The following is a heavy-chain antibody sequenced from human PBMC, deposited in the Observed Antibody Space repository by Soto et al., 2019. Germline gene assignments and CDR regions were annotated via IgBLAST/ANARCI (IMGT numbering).Heavy chain of an antibody. CDR1: GYSFTTYW. CDR2: INPGDSDI. Sequence: PGESLKISCSASGYSFTTYWIAWVRQMPGKGLEWMGIINPGDSDIRYSPSFQGQVTISADNSISTAYLQWSSLKASDTAIYYCDRHEQYYYYYYGMDVWGQGTTVTVSS. CDR3: DRHEQYYYYYYGMDV. V-gene: IGHV5-51*01. J-gene: IGHJ6*02.